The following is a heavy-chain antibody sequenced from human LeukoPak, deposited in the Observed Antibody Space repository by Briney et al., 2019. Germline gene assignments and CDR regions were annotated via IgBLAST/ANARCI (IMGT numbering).Heavy chain of an antibody. CDR2: FDPEDGET. Sequence: ASVKVSCKVSGYTLTELSMHWVRQAPGKGVEWMGGFDPEDGETIYAQKFQGRVTMTEDTSTDTAYMELSSLRSEDTAVYYCARDPPNRNAFDIWGQGTMVTVSS. CDR1: GYTLTELS. D-gene: IGHD1-14*01. J-gene: IGHJ3*02. V-gene: IGHV1-24*01. CDR3: ARDPPNRNAFDI.